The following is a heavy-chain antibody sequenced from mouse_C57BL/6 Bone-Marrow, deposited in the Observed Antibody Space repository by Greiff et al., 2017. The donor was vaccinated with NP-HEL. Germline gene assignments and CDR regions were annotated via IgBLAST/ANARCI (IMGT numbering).Heavy chain of an antibody. Sequence: QVQLKQSGAELVKPGASVKLSCKASGYTFTSYWMQWVKQRPGQGLEWIGEIDPSDSYTNYNQKFKGKATLTVDTSSSTAYMQLSSLTSEDSAVYYCAREEYYDYDGPYYVDYWGQGTTLTVSS. CDR1: GYTFTSYW. V-gene: IGHV1-50*01. D-gene: IGHD2-4*01. J-gene: IGHJ2*01. CDR2: IDPSDSYT. CDR3: AREEYYDYDGPYYVDY.